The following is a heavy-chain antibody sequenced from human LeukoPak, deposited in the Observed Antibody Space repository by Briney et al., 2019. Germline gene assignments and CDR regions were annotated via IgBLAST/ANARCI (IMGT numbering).Heavy chain of an antibody. Sequence: GASVKVSCKASGYTFTGYFIHWVRQAPRQGLEWMGRINPDSGVTNYPQKFQGRVTMTRDTSISTAYMELSSLTSDDTAVYYCASAISHPTNGDFFDYWGQGTLVTVSS. CDR2: INPDSGVT. CDR3: ASAISHPTNGDFFDY. J-gene: IGHJ4*02. D-gene: IGHD4-17*01. V-gene: IGHV1-2*06. CDR1: GYTFTGYF.